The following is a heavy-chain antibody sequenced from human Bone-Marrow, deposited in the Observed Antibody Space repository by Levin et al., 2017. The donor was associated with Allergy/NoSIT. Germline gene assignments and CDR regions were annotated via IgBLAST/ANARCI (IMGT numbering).Heavy chain of an antibody. CDR1: GFTFDDYA. D-gene: IGHD6-19*01. J-gene: IGHJ6*02. CDR2: ISYNSGNI. Sequence: GGSLRLSCAASGFTFDDYAMHWVRQAPGKGLEWVSGISYNSGNIGYADSVKGRFTISRDNAKNSLYLQMNSLRAEDTALYYCAKEYSSGPPVMDVWGQGTTVTVSS. V-gene: IGHV3-9*01. CDR3: AKEYSSGPPVMDV.